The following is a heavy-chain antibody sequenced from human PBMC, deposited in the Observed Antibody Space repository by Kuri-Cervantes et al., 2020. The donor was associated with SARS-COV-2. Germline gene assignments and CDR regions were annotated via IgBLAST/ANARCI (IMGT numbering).Heavy chain of an antibody. J-gene: IGHJ2*01. Sequence: SETLSLTCTVSGGSISSSSYYRGWIRQPPGKGLEWIGSIDYSGDTYYNPSLQSRVTISGDTSKTLFSLKLSSVTAADTAVYYCARVPPLPTKGWYFDLWGRGTLVTVSS. D-gene: IGHD5-12*01. CDR3: ARVPPLPTKGWYFDL. CDR2: IDYSGDT. V-gene: IGHV4-39*01. CDR1: GGSISSSSYY.